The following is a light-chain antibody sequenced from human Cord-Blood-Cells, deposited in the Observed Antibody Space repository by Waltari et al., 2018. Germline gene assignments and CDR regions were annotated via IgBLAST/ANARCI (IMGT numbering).Light chain of an antibody. CDR2: DDS. V-gene: IGLV2-14*01. CDR1: SSDVGGSTY. J-gene: IGLJ1*01. CDR3: SSYTSSSTYV. Sequence: QSALTQPASVSGSPGQSITISCTGTSSDVGGSTYVSWYQQHPGKAPKLMIYDDSNRPSGVSNRFSGSKSSNTATLTISGLQAEDEADYYCSSYTSSSTYVFGTGTKVTVL.